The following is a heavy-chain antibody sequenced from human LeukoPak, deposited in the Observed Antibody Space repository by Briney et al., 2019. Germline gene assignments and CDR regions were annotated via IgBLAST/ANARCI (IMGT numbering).Heavy chain of an antibody. CDR1: GGTFSSYA. CDR3: ARDRIAAAVLDY. D-gene: IGHD6-13*01. CDR2: IIPIFGTA. J-gene: IGHJ4*02. V-gene: IGHV1-69*05. Sequence: SVKVSCKASGGTFSSYAISWVRQAPGQGLEWMGGIIPIFGTANYAQKFQGRVTMTTDTSTNTAHMELRSLTSDDTAVYFCARDRIAAAVLDYWGQGTLVTVSS.